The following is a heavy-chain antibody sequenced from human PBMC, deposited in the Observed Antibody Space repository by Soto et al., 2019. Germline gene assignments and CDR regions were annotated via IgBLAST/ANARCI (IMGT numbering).Heavy chain of an antibody. J-gene: IGHJ4*02. Sequence: EVQLVESGGGLVQPGGSLRLSCAASGFTFSDHNMDWVRQAPGKGLEWVGRTRNKANSYTTEYAASVKGRFTISRDDSKNSLYLQRISLKIEDTAMYYCARLAADWGQGTLVTVSS. V-gene: IGHV3-72*01. CDR2: TRNKANSYTT. CDR3: ARLAAD. CDR1: GFTFSDHN.